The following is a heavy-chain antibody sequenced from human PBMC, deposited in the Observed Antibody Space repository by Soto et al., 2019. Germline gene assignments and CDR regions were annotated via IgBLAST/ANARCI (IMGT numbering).Heavy chain of an antibody. Sequence: ASVKVSCKASGYTFTSYGISWVRQAPGQGLEWMGWISAYNGNTNYAQKLQGRVTMTTDTSTSTAYMELRSLRSDDTAVYYCARVDHRITMVRGVIGAHYYYYYMDVWGKGTTVTVSS. V-gene: IGHV1-18*01. CDR1: GYTFTSYG. CDR3: ARVDHRITMVRGVIGAHYYYYYMDV. D-gene: IGHD3-10*01. CDR2: ISAYNGNT. J-gene: IGHJ6*03.